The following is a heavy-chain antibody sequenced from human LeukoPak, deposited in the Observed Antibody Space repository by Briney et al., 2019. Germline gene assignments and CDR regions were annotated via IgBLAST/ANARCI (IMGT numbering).Heavy chain of an antibody. CDR1: GGSISSYY. D-gene: IGHD5-18*01. V-gene: IGHV4-59*12. CDR3: ARGKYSYAYFGAYYFDY. J-gene: IGHJ4*02. CDR2: IYYSGST. Sequence: SETLSLTCTVSGGSISSYYWSWIRQPPGKGLEWIGYIYYSGSTNYRPSLKSRVTISVDTSKNQFSLKLSSVTAADTAVYYCARGKYSYAYFGAYYFDYWGQGTLVTVSS.